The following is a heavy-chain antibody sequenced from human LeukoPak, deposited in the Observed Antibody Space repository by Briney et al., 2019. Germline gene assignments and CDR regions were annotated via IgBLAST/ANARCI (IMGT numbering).Heavy chain of an antibody. J-gene: IGHJ6*02. D-gene: IGHD6-19*01. CDR1: GGTFSSYT. Sequence: SVKLSCKASGGTFSSYTISWVRQAPGPGLEWMGRIIPILGIANYAQKFQGRVTITADKSTSTAYMELSSLRSEDTAVYYCARALSVAGTVYYYGMDVWGQGTTVTVSS. V-gene: IGHV1-69*02. CDR3: ARALSVAGTVYYYGMDV. CDR2: IIPILGIA.